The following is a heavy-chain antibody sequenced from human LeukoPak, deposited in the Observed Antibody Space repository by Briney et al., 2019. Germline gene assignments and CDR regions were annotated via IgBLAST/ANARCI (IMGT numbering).Heavy chain of an antibody. CDR2: ISSSSSYI. V-gene: IGHV3-21*01. J-gene: IGHJ4*02. D-gene: IGHD3-10*01. CDR3: ARDRAPYYYGSGSYHFDY. CDR1: GFTFSSHS. Sequence: GGSLRLSCAASGFTFSSHSMNWVRQAPGKGLEWVSSISSSSSYIYYADSVKGRFAISRDNAKQSLYLQMNSLRAEDTAVYYCARDRAPYYYGSGSYHFDYWGQGTLVTVSS.